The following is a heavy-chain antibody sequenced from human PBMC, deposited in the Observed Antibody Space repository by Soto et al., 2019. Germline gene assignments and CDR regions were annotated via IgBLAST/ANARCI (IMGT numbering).Heavy chain of an antibody. CDR2: IYPGDSDT. D-gene: IGHD4-17*01. CDR3: ATLTTVTTYGMAV. Sequence: GESLKISCKGSGYSFTSYWIGWVRQMPGKGLEWMGIIYPGDSDTRYSPSFQGQVTISADKSISTAYLQWSSLKASDTAMYYCATLTTVTTYGMAVWGQGTTVTVSS. CDR1: GYSFTSYW. V-gene: IGHV5-51*01. J-gene: IGHJ6*02.